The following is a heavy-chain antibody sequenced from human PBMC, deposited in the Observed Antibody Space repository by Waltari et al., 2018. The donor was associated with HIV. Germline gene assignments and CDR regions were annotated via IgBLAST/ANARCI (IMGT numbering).Heavy chain of an antibody. Sequence: EVQLVQSGAEVKKPGESLKISCKGSGYTFTSYYIGVVHPMAGEGLEWMGIIYPGDSQTGYSPSFPGQVTISTNQSISTAYLQWNSLKASDTAMFYCVRCGQTDSGTYTLDYWGQGTLVTVSS. CDR2: IYPGDSQT. D-gene: IGHD1-26*01. J-gene: IGHJ4*02. CDR1: GYTFTSYY. CDR3: VRCGQTDSGTYTLDY. V-gene: IGHV5-51*07.